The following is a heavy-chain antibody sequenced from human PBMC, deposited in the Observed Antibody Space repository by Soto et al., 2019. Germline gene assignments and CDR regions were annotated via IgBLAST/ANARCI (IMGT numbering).Heavy chain of an antibody. J-gene: IGHJ4*02. CDR3: ARGGISGDYVSPFDY. Sequence: PSETLSLTCTVSGGSVSSGSYYWSWIRQPPGKGLEWIGYIYYSGSTNYNPSLKSRVTISVDTSKNQFSLKLSSVTAADTAVYYCARGGISGDYVSPFDYSGQGTLVTVSS. D-gene: IGHD4-17*01. CDR1: GGSVSSGSYY. V-gene: IGHV4-61*01. CDR2: IYYSGST.